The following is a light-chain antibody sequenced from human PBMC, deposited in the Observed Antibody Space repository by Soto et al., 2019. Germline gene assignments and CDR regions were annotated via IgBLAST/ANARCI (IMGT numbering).Light chain of an antibody. V-gene: IGKV3-20*01. CDR1: QSVSSSY. CDR2: GAS. J-gene: IGKJ1*01. Sequence: EIVLTQSPGTLSLSPGERATLSCRASQSVSSSYFAWYQQRFGQAPRLLIYGASSRATGIPDRFSGSGSGTDFTLSISRLDPEDFAVYYCQLYGSSSWTFGQGTKVEIK. CDR3: QLYGSSSWT.